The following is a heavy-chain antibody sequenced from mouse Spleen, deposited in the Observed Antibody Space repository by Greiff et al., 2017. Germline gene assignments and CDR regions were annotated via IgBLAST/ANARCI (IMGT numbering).Heavy chain of an antibody. CDR3: ARNRLIYYDGSSYYFDY. CDR1: GYTFTDHT. J-gene: IGHJ2*01. V-gene: IGHV1-78*01. CDR2: IYPRDGST. Sequence: VQLQQSDAELVKPGASVKISCKVSGYTFTDHTIHWMKQRPEQGLEWIGYIYPRDGSTKYNEKFEGKATLTADKSSSTAYMQLNSLTSEDSAVYFCARNRLIYYDGSSYYFDYWGQGTTLTVSS. D-gene: IGHD1-1*01.